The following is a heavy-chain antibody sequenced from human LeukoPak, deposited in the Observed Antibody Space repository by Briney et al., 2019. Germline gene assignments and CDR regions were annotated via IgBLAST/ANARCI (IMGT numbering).Heavy chain of an antibody. D-gene: IGHD3-22*01. CDR1: GYTFTGYY. Sequence: ASVKVSCKASGYTFTGYYMHWVRQAPGQGLEWMGWINPNSGGTNYAQKLQGRVTMTTDTSTSTAYMELRSLRSDDTAVYYCAREYYYDSSGRGAFDIWGQGTMVTVSS. V-gene: IGHV1-2*02. CDR2: INPNSGGT. CDR3: AREYYYDSSGRGAFDI. J-gene: IGHJ3*02.